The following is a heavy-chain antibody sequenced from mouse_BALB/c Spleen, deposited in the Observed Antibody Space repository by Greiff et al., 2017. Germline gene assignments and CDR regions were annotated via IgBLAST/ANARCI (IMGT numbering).Heavy chain of an antibody. CDR2: ILPGSGST. CDR1: GYTFSSYW. V-gene: IGHV1-9*01. J-gene: IGHJ3*01. CDR3: ARYYGSSYVPWFAY. D-gene: IGHD1-1*01. Sequence: QVQLQQSGAELMKPGASVKISCKATGYTFSSYWIEWVKQRPGHGLEWIGEILPGSGSTNYNEKFKGKATFTADTSSNTAYMQRSSLTSEDSAVYYCARYYGSSYVPWFAYWGQGTLVTVSA.